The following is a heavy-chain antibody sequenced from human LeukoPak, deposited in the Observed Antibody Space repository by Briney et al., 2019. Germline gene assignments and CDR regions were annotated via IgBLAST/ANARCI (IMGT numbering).Heavy chain of an antibody. CDR1: GYTFTSYG. CDR2: ISAYNGNT. D-gene: IGHD6-19*01. J-gene: IGHJ5*02. V-gene: IGHV1-18*01. Sequence: VAPVKVSCKASGYTFTSYGISWVRQAPGQGLEWMGWISAYNGNTNYAQKLQGRVTMTTDTSTSTAYMELRSLRSDDTAVYYCARAVGAVAGTGNWFDPWGQGTLVTVSS. CDR3: ARAVGAVAGTGNWFDP.